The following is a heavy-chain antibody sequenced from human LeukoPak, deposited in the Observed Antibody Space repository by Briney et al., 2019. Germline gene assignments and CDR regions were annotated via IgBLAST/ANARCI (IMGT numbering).Heavy chain of an antibody. D-gene: IGHD2-15*01. Sequence: SQTLSLTCTVSGGSISSGDYYWSWIRQPPGKGLEWIGYIYYSGSTHYNPSLKSRVTISVDTSKNQFSLKLSSVTAADTAVYYCARISIDCSGGSCPRGAFDIWGQGTMVTVSS. J-gene: IGHJ3*02. CDR3: ARISIDCSGGSCPRGAFDI. CDR1: GGSISSGDYY. CDR2: IYYSGST. V-gene: IGHV4-30-4*01.